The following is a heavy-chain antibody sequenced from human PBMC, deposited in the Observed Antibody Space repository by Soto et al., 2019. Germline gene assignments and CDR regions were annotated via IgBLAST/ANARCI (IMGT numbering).Heavy chain of an antibody. J-gene: IGHJ5*02. D-gene: IGHD2-8*01. V-gene: IGHV2-5*01. Sequence: QITLRESGPTLVKPTQTLTLTCTFSGFSLTTVGVAVGWIRQPPGKALEWLALIYGNGDKYYSPSLRSRLTITKDTSKNQVVLTMTNMDPVDTATYYCTHRRNSCTYGRCHVWYDPWGQVTLVTVSS. CDR3: THRRNSCTYGRCHVWYDP. CDR2: IYGNGDK. CDR1: GFSLTTVGVA.